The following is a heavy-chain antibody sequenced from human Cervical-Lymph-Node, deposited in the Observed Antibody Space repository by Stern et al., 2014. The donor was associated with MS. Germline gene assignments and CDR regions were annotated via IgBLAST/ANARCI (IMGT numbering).Heavy chain of an antibody. Sequence: QVQLVQSGGGVVQPGKSLRLSCTVYGFNFSHYAMHWVRQAPGKGLEWVAAVSSEGRSKYHADSVQGRFTVSRDNSKNTAYLQMNSLRDDDTAIYYCATQVWFDYWGQGTLVTVSS. CDR3: ATQVWFDY. CDR1: GFNFSHYA. J-gene: IGHJ4*02. CDR2: VSSEGRSK. V-gene: IGHV3-30*04. D-gene: IGHD3-16*01.